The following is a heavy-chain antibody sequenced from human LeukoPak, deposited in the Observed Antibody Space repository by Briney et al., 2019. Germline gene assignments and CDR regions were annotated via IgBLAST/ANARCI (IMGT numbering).Heavy chain of an antibody. J-gene: IGHJ5*02. CDR2: INHSGST. D-gene: IGHD3-10*01. Sequence: SETLSLTCAVYGGSFSGYYWSWIRQPPGKGLEWIGEINHSGSTNYNPSLKSRVTISVDTSKNQFSLKLSSVTAADTAVYYCARHLRRYGSGRGYWFDPWGQGTLVTVSS. CDR1: GGSFSGYY. CDR3: ARHLRRYGSGRGYWFDP. V-gene: IGHV4-34*01.